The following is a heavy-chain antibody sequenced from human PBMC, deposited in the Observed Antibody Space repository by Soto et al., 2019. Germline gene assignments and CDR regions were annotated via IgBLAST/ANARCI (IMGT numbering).Heavy chain of an antibody. V-gene: IGHV1-8*01. J-gene: IGHJ5*02. Sequence: QVQLVQSGAEVKKPGASVKVSCKTSGYTFTSYDINWVRQATGQGLEWMGWMNPNSGNTGFAQKFQGRVTMTRNTSISTADMELSSLRSEYTAVYYCARETVSWFDPWGQGTLVTVSS. D-gene: IGHD3-16*01. CDR2: MNPNSGNT. CDR3: ARETVSWFDP. CDR1: GYTFTSYD.